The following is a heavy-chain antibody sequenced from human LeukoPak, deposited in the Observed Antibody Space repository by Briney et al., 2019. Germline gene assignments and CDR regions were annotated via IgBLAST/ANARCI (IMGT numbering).Heavy chain of an antibody. CDR2: ISGSGTVT. CDR3: AKTSVGEGRIIGSGYFDN. V-gene: IGHV3-23*01. J-gene: IGHJ4*02. CDR1: GFTFSNHA. Sequence: GGSLRLSCATSGFTFSNHAMNWVRQAPGKGLEWVSIISGSGTVTYYADSVKGRFTISRDNSRNTLYLQMNSLRAEDTALYYCAKTSVGEGRIIGSGYFDNWGQGTLVTVSS. D-gene: IGHD2-15*01.